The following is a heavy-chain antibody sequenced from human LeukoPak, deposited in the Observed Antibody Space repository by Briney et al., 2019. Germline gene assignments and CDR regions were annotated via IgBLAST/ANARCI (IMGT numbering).Heavy chain of an antibody. J-gene: IGHJ6*03. CDR2: INWNGGST. Sequence: GGPLRLSRAASGFTFDDYGMSWVRQAPGKGLEWVSGINWNGGSTGYADSVKGRFTISRDNAKNSLYLQMNSLRAEDTAVYYCAKSCRVRGVIRKYYYYYYMDVWGKGTTVTVSS. V-gene: IGHV3-20*04. D-gene: IGHD3-10*01. CDR3: AKSCRVRGVIRKYYYYYYMDV. CDR1: GFTFDDYG.